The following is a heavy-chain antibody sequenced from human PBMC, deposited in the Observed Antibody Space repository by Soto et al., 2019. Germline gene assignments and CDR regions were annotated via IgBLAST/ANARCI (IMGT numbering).Heavy chain of an antibody. D-gene: IGHD7-27*01. CDR1: GGSFSGYY. J-gene: IGHJ6*02. Sequence: SETLSLTCAVYGGSFSGYYWSWIRQPPGKGLEWIGEINHSGSTNYNPSLKSRVTISVDTSKNQFSLKLSSVTAADTAVYYCARGDANDYYYYGMDVWGQGTTVTVSS. CDR2: INHSGST. CDR3: ARGDANDYYYYGMDV. V-gene: IGHV4-34*01.